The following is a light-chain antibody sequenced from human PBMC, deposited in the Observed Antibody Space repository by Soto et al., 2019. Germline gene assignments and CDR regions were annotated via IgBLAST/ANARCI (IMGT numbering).Light chain of an antibody. CDR2: AAS. V-gene: IGKV3-20*01. CDR3: QQSAGSFT. CDR1: QSVSSSH. J-gene: IGKJ3*01. Sequence: EIVLTQSPGTLSLSPGERATLSCRASQSVSSSHLAWYQHKPGQAPRLLIYAASSRATGSPDRFSGGGSGSNFTLTISRLEPEDFAVFYRQQSAGSFTVGPGTKVDIK.